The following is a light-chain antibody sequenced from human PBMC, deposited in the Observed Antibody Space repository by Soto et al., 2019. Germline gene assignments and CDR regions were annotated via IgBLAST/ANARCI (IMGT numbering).Light chain of an antibody. Sequence: DIQVTQSPSTLSASVGDRVTITCRASQSISTWLAWYQQKPGKAPKLLIYKASNLEDGVTSRFNGSGSGTEFTITISSLQPDDFATYYCQQYNSYPLTFGGGTKV. J-gene: IGKJ4*01. CDR2: KAS. V-gene: IGKV1-5*03. CDR1: QSISTW. CDR3: QQYNSYPLT.